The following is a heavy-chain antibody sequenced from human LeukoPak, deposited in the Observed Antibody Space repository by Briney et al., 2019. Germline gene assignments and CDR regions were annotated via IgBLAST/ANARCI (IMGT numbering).Heavy chain of an antibody. CDR3: ASPVVTRRGSEDY. CDR1: GGTFSSYA. Sequence: ASVKVSCKASGGTFSSYAISWVRQAPGRGLEWMGGIIPIFGTANYAQKFQGRVTITADESTSTAYMELSSLRSEDTAVYYCASPVVTRRGSEDYWGQGTLVTVSS. D-gene: IGHD4-23*01. CDR2: IIPIFGTA. J-gene: IGHJ4*02. V-gene: IGHV1-69*13.